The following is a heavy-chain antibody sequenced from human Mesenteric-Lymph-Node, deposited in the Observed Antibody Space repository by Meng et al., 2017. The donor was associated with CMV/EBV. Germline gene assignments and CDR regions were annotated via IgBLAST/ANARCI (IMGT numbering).Heavy chain of an antibody. D-gene: IGHD6-6*01. CDR1: GYSISSGYY. J-gene: IGHJ4*02. V-gene: IGHV4-38-2*02. Sequence: SETLSLTCTVSGYSISSGYYWGWIRQPPGKGLEWIGSIYHSGSTYYNPSLKSRVTISVDTSKNQFSLKLTSVTAADTAEYYCARRYSSSSARFDYWGQGILVTVSS. CDR2: IYHSGST. CDR3: ARRYSSSSARFDY.